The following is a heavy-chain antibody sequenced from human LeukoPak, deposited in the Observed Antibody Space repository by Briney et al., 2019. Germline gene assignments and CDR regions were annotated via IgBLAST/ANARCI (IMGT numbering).Heavy chain of an antibody. J-gene: IGHJ4*02. CDR3: ARLNFGDDY. CDR1: GFTFGTYA. D-gene: IGHD4-17*01. CDR2: IYGSTSA. V-gene: IGHV3-66*01. Sequence: PGGSLRLSCAASGFTFGTYAMNWVRQAPGKGLEWVSLIYGSTSADYADSVKGRFTISRDTSMNTVYLQMNSLRAEDTAVYYCARLNFGDDYWGQGTLVTVSS.